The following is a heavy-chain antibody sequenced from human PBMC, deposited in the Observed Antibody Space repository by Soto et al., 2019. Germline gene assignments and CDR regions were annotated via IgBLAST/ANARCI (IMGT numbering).Heavy chain of an antibody. V-gene: IGHV3-48*02. D-gene: IGHD3-22*01. CDR3: ARDYYDSSGYYFSFDY. Sequence: GGSLRLSCAASGFTFSSYSMNWVRQAPGKGLEWVSYISSSSTIYYADSVKGRFTISRDNAKNSLYLQMNSLRDEDTAVYYCARDYYDSSGYYFSFDYWGQGTLVTVSS. CDR2: ISSSSTI. CDR1: GFTFSSYS. J-gene: IGHJ4*02.